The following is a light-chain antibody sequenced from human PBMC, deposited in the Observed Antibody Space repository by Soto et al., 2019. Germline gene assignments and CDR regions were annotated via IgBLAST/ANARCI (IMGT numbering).Light chain of an antibody. CDR3: GSYASATLI. CDR2: EVT. V-gene: IGLV2-14*01. J-gene: IGLJ2*01. CDR1: SSDIGAYDY. Sequence: QSALTQPASVSGSPGQSITISCTGTSSDIGAYDYVSWFQQYPGKAPTLLIYEVTFRPSGVSSRFSGSKSGNTASLTISGLQTEDEADYYCGSYASATLIFRGGTKVTVL.